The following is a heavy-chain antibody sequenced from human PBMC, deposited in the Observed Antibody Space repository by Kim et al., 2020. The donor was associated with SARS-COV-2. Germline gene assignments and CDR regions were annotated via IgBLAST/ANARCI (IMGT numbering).Heavy chain of an antibody. CDR2: IYSGGST. CDR1: GFTVSSNY. J-gene: IGHJ4*02. CDR3: ARAGFGELFSYYFDY. V-gene: IGHV3-53*01. D-gene: IGHD3-10*01. Sequence: GGSLRLSCAASGFTVSSNYMSWVRQAPGKGLEWVSVIYSGGSTYYADSVKGRFTISRDNSKNTLYLQMNSLRAEDTAVYYCARAGFGELFSYYFDYWGQGTLVTVSS.